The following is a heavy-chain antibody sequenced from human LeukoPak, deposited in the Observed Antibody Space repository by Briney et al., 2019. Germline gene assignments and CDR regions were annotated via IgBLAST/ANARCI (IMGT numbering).Heavy chain of an antibody. CDR2: INPNSGGT. V-gene: IGHV1-2*02. J-gene: IGHJ6*03. Sequence: ASVKVSCKASGYTFTGYYMHWVRQAPGQGLEWMGWINPNSGGTNCAQKFQGRVTMTRDTSINTAYMELSSLRFDDTAVYYCARGATAGRFSLRPTGAYYMDVWGKGTTVPVSS. D-gene: IGHD6-13*01. CDR1: GYTFTGYY. CDR3: ARGATAGRFSLRPTGAYYMDV.